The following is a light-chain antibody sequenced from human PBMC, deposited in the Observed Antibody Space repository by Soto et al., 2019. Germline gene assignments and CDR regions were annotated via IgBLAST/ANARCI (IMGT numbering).Light chain of an antibody. Sequence: EMTQSPSTLPTSIGDRVTINCRASHNVSNWLAWYQQKPGKAPKLLIYKTSRLESGVPSRFSASGSGTDFSLTINSLQSDDFATYFCQQYSKESTFGQGTKLEIK. CDR3: QQYSKEST. J-gene: IGKJ2*01. CDR1: HNVSNW. V-gene: IGKV1-5*03. CDR2: KTS.